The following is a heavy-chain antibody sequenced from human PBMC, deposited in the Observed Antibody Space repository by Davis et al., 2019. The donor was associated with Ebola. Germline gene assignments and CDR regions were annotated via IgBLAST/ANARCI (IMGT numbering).Heavy chain of an antibody. CDR1: GGSISSYY. J-gene: IGHJ6*02. D-gene: IGHD3-3*01. CDR2: IYYSGST. Sequence: MPSETLSLTCTVSGGSISSYYWSWIRQPPGKGLEWIGYIYYSGSTNYNPSLKSRVTISVETSKNQFSLKLSPVTAADTAVYYCARGRFLEWVTRYYYYGMDVWGQGTTVTVSS. CDR3: ARGRFLEWVTRYYYYGMDV. V-gene: IGHV4-59*01.